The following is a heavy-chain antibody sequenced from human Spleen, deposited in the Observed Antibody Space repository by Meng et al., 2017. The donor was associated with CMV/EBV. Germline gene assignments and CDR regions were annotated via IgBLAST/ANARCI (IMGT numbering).Heavy chain of an antibody. V-gene: IGHV3-48*03. Sequence: GGSLRLSCETSGFTFSSFEIDWVRQAPGKGLEWISYISSSGTTKHYADSVKGRFTISRDNAKNSLWLQMNSLRGEDTAVYYCARVHSGSYYPDYWGQGTLVTVSS. D-gene: IGHD3-10*01. CDR3: ARVHSGSYYPDY. CDR2: ISSSGTTK. CDR1: GFTFSSFE. J-gene: IGHJ4*02.